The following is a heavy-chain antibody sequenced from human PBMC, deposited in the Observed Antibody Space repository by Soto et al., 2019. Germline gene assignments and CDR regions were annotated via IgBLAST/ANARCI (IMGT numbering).Heavy chain of an antibody. CDR3: ARCRFGVVIIAVGMDV. CDR2: ISAYNGNT. CDR1: GYTFTSYG. V-gene: IGHV1-18*01. Sequence: ASVKVSCKASGYTFTSYGISWVLQAPGQGLEWMGWISAYNGNTNYAQKLQGRVTMTTDTSTSTAYMELRSLRSDDTAVYYCARCRFGVVIIAVGMDVWGQGPTVTVSS. J-gene: IGHJ6*02. D-gene: IGHD3-3*01.